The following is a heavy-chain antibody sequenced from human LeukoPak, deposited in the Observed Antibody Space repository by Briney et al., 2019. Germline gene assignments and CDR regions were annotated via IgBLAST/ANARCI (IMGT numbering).Heavy chain of an antibody. D-gene: IGHD6-13*01. Sequence: ASVKVSCKASGYTFTSYGISWVRQAPGQGLEWMGWISAYNGNTNYAQKLQGRVTMTTDTSTSTAYMELRSLRSDDTAVYYCARYSSSWYPYAFDIWGQGTMVTVSS. CDR3: ARYSSSWYPYAFDI. CDR2: ISAYNGNT. CDR1: GYTFTSYG. V-gene: IGHV1-18*01. J-gene: IGHJ3*02.